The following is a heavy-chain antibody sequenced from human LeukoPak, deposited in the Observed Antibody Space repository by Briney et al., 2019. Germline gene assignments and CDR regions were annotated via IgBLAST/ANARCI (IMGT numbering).Heavy chain of an antibody. D-gene: IGHD6-25*01. CDR3: TGGPAGYPLI. J-gene: IGHJ4*02. V-gene: IGHV3-30-3*01. CDR1: GFTFDTYI. CDR2: ISHDGTNK. Sequence: GGSLRLSCAASGFTFDTYIMHWVRQAPGKGLEWVAVISHDGTNKYYADSVKGRFTISRDNSKNTLYLQMNSLRAGDTAVYSRTGGPAGYPLIWGQGTLVIVSS.